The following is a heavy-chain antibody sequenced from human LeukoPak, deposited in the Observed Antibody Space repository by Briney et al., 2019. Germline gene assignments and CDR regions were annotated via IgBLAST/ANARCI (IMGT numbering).Heavy chain of an antibody. Sequence: WASVKVSCKASGGTFSSYTISWVRQSPGQGLEWMGGIIPIFGTANYAQKFQGRVTITTDESTSTAYMELSSLRSEDTAVYYCASAGQSPYYYYYYYMDVRGKGTTVTVSS. CDR3: ASAGQSPYYYYYYYMDV. CDR1: GGTFSSYT. V-gene: IGHV1-69*05. CDR2: IIPIFGTA. J-gene: IGHJ6*03.